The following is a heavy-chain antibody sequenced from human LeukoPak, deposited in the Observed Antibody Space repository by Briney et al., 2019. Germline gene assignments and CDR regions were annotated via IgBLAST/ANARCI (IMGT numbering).Heavy chain of an antibody. CDR3: ARQRPYCSGGSCYRLQFEP. V-gene: IGHV1-8*01. CDR2: MNPNSGNT. D-gene: IGHD2-15*01. Sequence: ASVKVSCKASGYTFTSYDINWVRQATGQGLEWMGWMNPNSGNTGSAQKFQGRVTMTRNTSISTAYMELSSLRSEDTAVYYCARQRPYCSGGSCYRLQFEPWGQGTLVTVSS. J-gene: IGHJ5*02. CDR1: GYTFTSYD.